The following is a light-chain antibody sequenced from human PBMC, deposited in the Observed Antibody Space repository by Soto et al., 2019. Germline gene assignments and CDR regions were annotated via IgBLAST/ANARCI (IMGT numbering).Light chain of an antibody. J-gene: IGKJ5*01. CDR3: QQRSNWPPT. CDR2: DAS. CDR1: QSVGSY. Sequence: EIVLTQSPATLSLSPGERATLSCRASQSVGSYLAWYQQKPGQAPRLLIFDASNRATGIPARFSGSGSGTDFTLTISSLEPENFAVYYCQQRSNWPPTFGQGTRLENK. V-gene: IGKV3-11*01.